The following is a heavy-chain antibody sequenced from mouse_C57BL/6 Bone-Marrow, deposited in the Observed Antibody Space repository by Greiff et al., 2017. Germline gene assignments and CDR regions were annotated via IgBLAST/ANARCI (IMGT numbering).Heavy chain of an antibody. V-gene: IGHV1-81*01. D-gene: IGHD1-2*01. J-gene: IGHJ2*01. CDR2: IYPRSGNT. CDR3: ASLLRPFDY. CDR1: GYTFTSYG. Sequence: VQLQQSGAELARPGASVKLSCKASGYTFTSYGISWVKQRTGQGLEWIGEIYPRSGNTYYNEKFKGKATLTADKSSSTAYMELRSLTSEDSAVYFCASLLRPFDYWGQGTTLTVSS.